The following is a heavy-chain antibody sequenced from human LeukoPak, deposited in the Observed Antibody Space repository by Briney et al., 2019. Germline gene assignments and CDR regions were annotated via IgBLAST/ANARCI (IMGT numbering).Heavy chain of an antibody. V-gene: IGHV4-61*08. CDR2: IYYSGST. J-gene: IGHJ6*03. Sequence: SQTLPLTCTVSGDSISSGDYYWSWIRQPPGKGLEWIGYIYYSGSTNYNPSLKSRVTISVDTSKNQFSLKLSSVTAADTAVYYCARGGVIAAAGTYYYYYYMDVWGKGTTVTISS. D-gene: IGHD6-13*01. CDR3: ARGGVIAAAGTYYYYYYMDV. CDR1: GDSISSGDYY.